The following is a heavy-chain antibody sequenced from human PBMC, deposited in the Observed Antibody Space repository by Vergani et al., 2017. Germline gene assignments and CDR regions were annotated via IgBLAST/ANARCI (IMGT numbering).Heavy chain of an antibody. Sequence: QVQLQESGPGLVKSSETLSLTCCVSFDSIRKLYCNCRRQPPGKGLAWLGSIHDSENTNSNPSLKTRVIMSVDTSKNQLSLTLTSETAAYTAVYYCALDTHSRQRAYRWGQGSLVTVTS. CDR1: FDSIRKLY. J-gene: IGHJ5*02. D-gene: IGHD2-15*01. V-gene: IGHV4-59*11. CDR2: IHDSENT. CDR3: ALDTHSRQRAYR.